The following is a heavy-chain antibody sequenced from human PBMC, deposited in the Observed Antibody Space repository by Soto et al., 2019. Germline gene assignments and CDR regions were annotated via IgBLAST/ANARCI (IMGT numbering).Heavy chain of an antibody. V-gene: IGHV3-30*18. CDR2: ISYDGSNK. J-gene: IGHJ6*02. Sequence: GGSLRLSCAASGFTFSSYGMHWVRQAPGKGLEWVAVISYDGSNKYYADSVKGRFTISRDNSKNTLYLQMNSLRAEDTAVYYCAKDFRPSYYYDSSGYSHFYYYYYGMDVWGQGTTVTVSS. CDR3: AKDFRPSYYYDSSGYSHFYYYYYGMDV. CDR1: GFTFSSYG. D-gene: IGHD3-22*01.